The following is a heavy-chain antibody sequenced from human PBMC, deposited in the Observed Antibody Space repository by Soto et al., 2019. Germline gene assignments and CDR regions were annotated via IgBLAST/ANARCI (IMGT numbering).Heavy chain of an antibody. J-gene: IGHJ6*02. CDR2: ISAYNGNT. V-gene: IGHV1-18*01. D-gene: IGHD5-18*01. Sequence: GASAKVSCKASGYTFTSYGISWVRQAPGQGLEGMGWISAYNGNTNYAQKLQGRVTMTTDTSTSTAYMELRSLRSDDTAVYYCARGYAGYSYAYYYYYGMDVWGQGTTVTVSS. CDR1: GYTFTSYG. CDR3: ARGYAGYSYAYYYYYGMDV.